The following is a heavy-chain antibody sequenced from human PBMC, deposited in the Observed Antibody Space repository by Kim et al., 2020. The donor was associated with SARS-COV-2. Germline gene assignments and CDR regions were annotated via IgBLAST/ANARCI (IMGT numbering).Heavy chain of an antibody. CDR3: ARFRGGCSGSICYYYYGMDV. J-gene: IGHJ6*02. D-gene: IGHD2-15*01. Sequence: GGSLRLSCAASGFTFSSYGMHWVRQAPGKGLECVAVIWYDGSNKYYGDSVKGRFTISRDNSKNTLYLQMNSLRAEDTAVYYCARFRGGCSGSICYYYYGMDVWGQGTTVTVSS. V-gene: IGHV3-33*01. CDR2: IWYDGSNK. CDR1: GFTFSSYG.